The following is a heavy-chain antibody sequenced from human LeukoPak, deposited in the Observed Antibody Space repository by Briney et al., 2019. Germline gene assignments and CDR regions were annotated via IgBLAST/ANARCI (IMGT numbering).Heavy chain of an antibody. CDR1: GGSISSYY. CDR2: IYSSGST. V-gene: IGHV4-59*04. Sequence: SETLSLTCTVSGGSISSYYWSWIRQPPGKGLEWIGNIYSSGSTYYNASLQSRVTISIDTSKNQFSLRLNSVTAADTAVYYCARNKKGDRYTYGHDYWGQGTLVTVSS. D-gene: IGHD5-18*01. J-gene: IGHJ4*02. CDR3: ARNKKGDRYTYGHDY.